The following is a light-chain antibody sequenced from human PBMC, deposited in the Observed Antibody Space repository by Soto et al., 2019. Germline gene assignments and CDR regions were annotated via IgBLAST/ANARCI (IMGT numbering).Light chain of an antibody. CDR3: QQYYGTPFT. V-gene: IGKV4-1*01. Sequence: DIVMTQSPDSLAVSLGDRATINCKSSQSLLYSSYKNNYLAWYQQKAGQPPKLLIYWASDRESGVPDRFSGSGSGKDFTLTISSLQPEDAAVYFCQQYYGTPFTFGQGTKLEI. J-gene: IGKJ2*01. CDR2: WAS. CDR1: QSLLYSSYKNNY.